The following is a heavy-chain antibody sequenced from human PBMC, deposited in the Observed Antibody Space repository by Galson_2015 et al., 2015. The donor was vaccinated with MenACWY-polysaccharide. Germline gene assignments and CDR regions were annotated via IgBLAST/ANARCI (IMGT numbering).Heavy chain of an antibody. V-gene: IGHV6-1*01. CDR3: ASQGIAVAGVIDY. J-gene: IGHJ4*02. CDR2: TYYRSKWYK. CDR1: GDSVSSNSAA. D-gene: IGHD6-19*01. Sequence: CAISGDSVSSNSAAWNWIRQSPSRGLEWLGRTYYRSKWYKYYALSVKSRMTINVDTAKNQFSLQLNSVTPEDTAMYYCASQGIAVAGVIDYWGQGTLVTVS.